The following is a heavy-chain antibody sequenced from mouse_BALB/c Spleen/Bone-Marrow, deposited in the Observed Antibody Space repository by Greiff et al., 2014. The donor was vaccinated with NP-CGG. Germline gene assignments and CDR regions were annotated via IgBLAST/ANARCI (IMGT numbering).Heavy chain of an antibody. D-gene: IGHD4-1*01. CDR3: ARFAGTPYTMDY. CDR2: IHYSGIT. Sequence: VQLQQPGPDLVKPSQSLSLTCTVTGYSITSGYSWHWIRQFPGNKLEWMGYIHYSGITVYNPSLRGRISIARDTSKSQFFLQLNSVTTEDTATYYCARFAGTPYTMDYWGQGTSVTVSS. CDR1: GYSITSGYS. J-gene: IGHJ4*01. V-gene: IGHV3-1*02.